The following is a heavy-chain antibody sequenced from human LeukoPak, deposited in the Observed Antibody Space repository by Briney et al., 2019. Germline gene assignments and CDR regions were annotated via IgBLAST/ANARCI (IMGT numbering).Heavy chain of an antibody. CDR2: IWYDGSNK. CDR3: ARELYGADY. Sequence: GGSLRLSCAASGFTFNTYAMHWVRQAPGKGLEWVAVIWYDGSNKYYADSVKGRFTISRDNSKNTLYLQMNSLRAEDTAVYYCARELYGADYWGQGTLVTVSS. V-gene: IGHV3-33*08. D-gene: IGHD4-17*01. J-gene: IGHJ4*02. CDR1: GFTFNTYA.